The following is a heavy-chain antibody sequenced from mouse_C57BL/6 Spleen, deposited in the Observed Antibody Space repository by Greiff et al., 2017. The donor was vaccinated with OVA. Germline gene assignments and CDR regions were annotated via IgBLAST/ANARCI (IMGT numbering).Heavy chain of an antibody. V-gene: IGHV2-2*01. J-gene: IGHJ2*01. CDR1: GFSLTSYG. CDR2: IWSGGST. D-gene: IGHD1-1*01. CDR3: ARKAGVEDYFDY. Sequence: VKLMESGPGLVQPSQCLSITCTASGFSLTSYGVHWVRQSPGKGLEWLGVIWSGGSTDYNAAFITRLSISKDNSKSTVYFKMNSLQADDTAIYYCARKAGVEDYFDYWGQGTTLTVSS.